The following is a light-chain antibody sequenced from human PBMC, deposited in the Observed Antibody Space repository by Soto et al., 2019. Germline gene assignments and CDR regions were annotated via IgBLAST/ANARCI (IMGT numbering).Light chain of an antibody. Sequence: DIQMTQSPSTLSASVGDRVTITCRASQSISSWLAWYQQKPGKAPKLLIYKASNLQSGVPSRFSGSGSGTEFTLTISRLQPDDFATDYCQQHKSFGSGTKVDIK. CDR2: KAS. V-gene: IGKV1-5*03. J-gene: IGKJ3*01. CDR3: QQHKS. CDR1: QSISSW.